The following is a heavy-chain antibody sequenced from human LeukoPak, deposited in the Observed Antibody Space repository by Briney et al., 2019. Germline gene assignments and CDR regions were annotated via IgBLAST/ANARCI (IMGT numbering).Heavy chain of an antibody. V-gene: IGHV4-34*01. D-gene: IGHD1-1*01. CDR3: ARGRRYGNYYYCMDV. CDR2: INHSGST. CDR1: GGSFSGYY. Sequence: MTSETLSLTCAVYGGSFSGYYRSWIRQPPGKGLEWIGEINHSGSTNYNPSLKSRVTISVDTSKNQFSLKLSSVTAADTAVYYCARGRRYGNYYYCMDVWGKGTTVTVSS. J-gene: IGHJ6*03.